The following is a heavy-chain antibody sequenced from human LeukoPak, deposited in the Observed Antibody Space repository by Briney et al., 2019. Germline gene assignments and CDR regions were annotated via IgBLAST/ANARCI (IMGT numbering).Heavy chain of an antibody. Sequence: GGSLRLSCAASGFSFSSYGMHWVRQAPGKGLEWVAFIRNDGTNKYYADSMKGRFTISRDNSKNTLYLQMNSLRAEDTAVYYCAKDSKIVGATFRSYHYMDVWGKGTAVTVSS. CDR3: AKDSKIVGATFRSYHYMDV. D-gene: IGHD1-26*01. V-gene: IGHV3-30*02. J-gene: IGHJ6*03. CDR1: GFSFSSYG. CDR2: IRNDGTNK.